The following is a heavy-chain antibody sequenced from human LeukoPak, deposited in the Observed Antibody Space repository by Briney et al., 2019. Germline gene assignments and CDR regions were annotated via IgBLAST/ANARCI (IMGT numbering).Heavy chain of an antibody. CDR3: ARELVTGIPCYYFDY. CDR2: LKQDGSAK. J-gene: IGHJ4*02. V-gene: IGHV3-7*03. D-gene: IGHD2-21*02. Sequence: PGGSLRLSCAASGFTFSAYWMSWVRQAPGKGLEWVASLKQDGSAKYSVDSVKGRFTISRDSAPNFLYLQMNSLRGQGPVLYYCARELVTGIPCYYFDYWGQGTLVTVSS. CDR1: GFTFSAYW.